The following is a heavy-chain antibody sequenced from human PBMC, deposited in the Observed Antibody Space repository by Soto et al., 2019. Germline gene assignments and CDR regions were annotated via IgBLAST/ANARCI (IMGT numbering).Heavy chain of an antibody. Sequence: SETLSLTCSVSGGYFTSNNWWTCVRQPPGQGLEWIGEIYRTGSTNYNPSLKSRVTISLDKSEKQISLKVTSLTAADTAVYYCASRDPGTSVDYWGQGTLVTVSS. V-gene: IGHV4-4*02. D-gene: IGHD1-7*01. CDR2: IYRTGST. CDR1: GGYFTSNNW. J-gene: IGHJ4*02. CDR3: ASRDPGTSVDY.